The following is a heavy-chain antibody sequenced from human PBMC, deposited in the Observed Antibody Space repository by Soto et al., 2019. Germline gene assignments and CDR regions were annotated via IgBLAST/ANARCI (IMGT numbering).Heavy chain of an antibody. CDR2: IYPGDSDT. CDR1: GYRFTIYW. J-gene: IGHJ4*02. CDR3: ARGGNSGYGNFDF. Sequence: EVQLVQSGAEVKKPGESLQISCKGFGYRFTIYWIAWVRQMPGKGLEWMGIIYPGDSDTRYSPSFQGQVTISADKSTSTAYLQWSSLKASDTAIYYCARGGNSGYGNFDFWGQGTLVTVSS. D-gene: IGHD5-12*01. V-gene: IGHV5-51*03.